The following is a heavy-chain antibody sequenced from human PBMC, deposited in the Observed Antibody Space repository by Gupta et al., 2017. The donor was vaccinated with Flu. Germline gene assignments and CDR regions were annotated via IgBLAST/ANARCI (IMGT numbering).Heavy chain of an antibody. CDR2: IKQDGGDK. Sequence: WRSWVRQAPGKGVEWVANIKQDGGDKYYVDSVKGRFTSSRDNAKNLLHLQMNSLRADDTAVDYGARDSERGSPGGGMDVWGQGTTVTVSS. CDR3: ARDSERGSPGGGMDV. V-gene: IGHV3-7*01. J-gene: IGHJ6*02. D-gene: IGHD3-16*01. CDR1: W.